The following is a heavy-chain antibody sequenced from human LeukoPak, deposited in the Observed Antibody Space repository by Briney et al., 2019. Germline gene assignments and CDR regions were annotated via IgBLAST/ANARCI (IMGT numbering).Heavy chain of an antibody. CDR1: GFTFSSYW. J-gene: IGHJ4*02. CDR3: AREGSIAAAGIDY. CDR2: IKQDGSEK. Sequence: GGSLRLSCAASGFTFSSYWMSWVRQAPGKGLEWVANIKQDGSEKYYVDSAKARFTISRDNAKNSLYLQINSLRTEDTTAYYCAREGSIAAAGIDYWAQGTLVTVSS. V-gene: IGHV3-7*01. D-gene: IGHD6-13*01.